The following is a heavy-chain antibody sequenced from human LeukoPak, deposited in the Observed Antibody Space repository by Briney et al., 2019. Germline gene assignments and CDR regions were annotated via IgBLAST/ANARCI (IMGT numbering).Heavy chain of an antibody. Sequence: ASVKVSCKVSGYTLTELSMHWVRQAPGKGLEWMGGFDPEDGETIYAQKFQGRVTMTEDTSTDTAYMELSSLRSEDTAVYYCARGGRSEWLRSNHPFDYWGQGTLVTVSS. CDR2: FDPEDGET. J-gene: IGHJ4*02. D-gene: IGHD5-12*01. CDR1: GYTLTELS. V-gene: IGHV1-24*01. CDR3: ARGGRSEWLRSNHPFDY.